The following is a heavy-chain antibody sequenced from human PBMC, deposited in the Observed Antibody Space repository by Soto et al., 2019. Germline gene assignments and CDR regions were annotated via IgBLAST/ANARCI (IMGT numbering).Heavy chain of an antibody. CDR1: GFTFSDHY. Sequence: QVQLVDSGGGLVMPGESLRLSCAASGFTFSDHYMSWIRQAPGKGLELVSYISSSGNSMDYADTVKGRFTVSRDNGDNSLYLQINSLKAEDTAVYYCARRAASGRHFDHWGQGTLVSVSS. V-gene: IGHV3-11*01. J-gene: IGHJ4*02. CDR3: ARRAASGRHFDH. CDR2: ISSSGNSM. D-gene: IGHD1-1*01.